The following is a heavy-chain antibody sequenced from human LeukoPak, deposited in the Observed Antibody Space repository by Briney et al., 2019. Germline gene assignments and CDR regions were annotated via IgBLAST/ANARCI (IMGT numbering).Heavy chain of an antibody. V-gene: IGHV3-7*01. Sequence: GGSLRLSCAASGFTFSNYWMSWVRQAPGKGLEWVANIKQDGSEEYYVDSVKGRFTISGDNAKNSLYMQMNSLRAEDTAVYYCARLWKFWGAFDIWGQGTMVTVSS. CDR1: GFTFSNYW. CDR2: IKQDGSEE. J-gene: IGHJ3*02. CDR3: ARLWKFWGAFDI. D-gene: IGHD3-16*01.